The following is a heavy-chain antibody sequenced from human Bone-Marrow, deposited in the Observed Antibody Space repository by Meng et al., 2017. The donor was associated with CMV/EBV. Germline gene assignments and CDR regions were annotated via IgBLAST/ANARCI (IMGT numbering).Heavy chain of an antibody. V-gene: IGHV3-74*01. D-gene: IGHD2-2*01. Sequence: GESLKISCAASGFTFSSYWMHWVRQAPGKGLVWVSRINSDGSSTSYADSVKGRFTISRDNAKNTLYLQMNSLRAEHTAVYYCASHIVVVPAATFYSGYYGMDVWGQGTTVTVSS. CDR3: ASHIVVVPAATFYSGYYGMDV. CDR2: INSDGSST. CDR1: GFTFSSYW. J-gene: IGHJ6*01.